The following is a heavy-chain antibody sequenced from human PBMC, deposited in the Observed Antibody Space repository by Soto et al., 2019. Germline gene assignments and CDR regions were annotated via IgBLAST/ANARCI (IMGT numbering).Heavy chain of an antibody. J-gene: IGHJ4*02. CDR2: IYYRGNA. D-gene: IGHD3-9*01. CDR1: DDSINSDKYY. CDR3: ARLEGLATISYYFYF. V-gene: IGHV4-39*01. Sequence: QLQLQESGPGLVKPSETLSLTCSVSDDSINSDKYYWGWIRQPPGKGLEWIGSIYYRGNAYYNPSLQTRVTISLDQSKSQFSLKLNSVTAADSAVYFWARLEGLATISYYFYFWGPGALVTVSS.